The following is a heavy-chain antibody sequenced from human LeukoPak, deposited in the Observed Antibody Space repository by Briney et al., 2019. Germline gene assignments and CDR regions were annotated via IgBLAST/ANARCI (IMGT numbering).Heavy chain of an antibody. J-gene: IGHJ5*02. V-gene: IGHV4-39*01. CDR1: GGSISSSSYY. D-gene: IGHD6-19*01. Sequence: SETLSLTCTVSGGSISSSSYYWGWIRQPPGTGLECIGNIYYSGSTYYNPSLKSRVTISVDTSKNQFSLKLSSVTAADTAVYYCARLEAVTGRIDPWGQGTLVTVSS. CDR3: ARLEAVTGRIDP. CDR2: IYYSGST.